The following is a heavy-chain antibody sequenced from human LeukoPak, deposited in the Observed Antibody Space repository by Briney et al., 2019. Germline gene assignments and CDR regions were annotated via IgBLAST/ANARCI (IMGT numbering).Heavy chain of an antibody. Sequence: GGSLRLSCAASGFTFSSFSMTWVRQAPGKGLEWVSSIIVSGATYYSDSVKGRFTISRDSFRGMLFLQMDSLRVEDTAVYFCAKGSVGNADFASWGQGALVTVSS. CDR3: AKGSVGNADFAS. V-gene: IGHV3-23*01. D-gene: IGHD6-25*01. CDR2: IIVSGAT. J-gene: IGHJ4*02. CDR1: GFTFSSFS.